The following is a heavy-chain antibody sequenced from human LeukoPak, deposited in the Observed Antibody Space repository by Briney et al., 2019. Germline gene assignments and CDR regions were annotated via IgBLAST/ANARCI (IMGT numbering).Heavy chain of an antibody. CDR1: GGTFSSYA. D-gene: IGHD1-26*01. Sequence: ASVKVSCKASGGTFSSYAISWVRQAPGQGLEWMGGIIPIFGTANYAQKFQGRVTITADESTSTAYMELSSLRSEDTAVYYCARVLDALLVGASNYYYYMDVWGKGTTVTVSS. CDR3: ARVLDALLVGASNYYYYMDV. J-gene: IGHJ6*03. V-gene: IGHV1-69*13. CDR2: IIPIFGTA.